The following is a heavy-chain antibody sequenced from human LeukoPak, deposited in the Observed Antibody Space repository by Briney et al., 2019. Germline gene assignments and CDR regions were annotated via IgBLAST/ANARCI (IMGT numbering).Heavy chain of an antibody. J-gene: IGHJ5*02. V-gene: IGHV3-9*01. CDR2: ISWNSGSI. CDR1: GFTFDDYA. Sequence: GGPLRLSCAASGFTFDDYAMHWVRQAPGKGLEWVSGISWNSGSIGYADSVKGRFTISRDNAKNSLYLQMNGLRADDTATYYCARGATDTTRWFDPWGQGTLVTVSS. D-gene: IGHD1-7*01. CDR3: ARGATDTTRWFDP.